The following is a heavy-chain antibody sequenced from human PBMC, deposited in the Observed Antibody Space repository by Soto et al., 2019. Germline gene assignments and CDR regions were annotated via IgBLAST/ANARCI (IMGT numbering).Heavy chain of an antibody. CDR1: GYTFTSYG. V-gene: IGHV1-18*01. Sequence: QVQLVQSGAEVKKPGASVKVSCKASGYTFTSYGISWVRQAPGQGLEWMGWISAYNGNTNYAQKHQGRVTMTTDTSTSTAYMELRSLRSDDTAVYYCARDSRGTYYDFWSFPGPYYYYGMDVWGQGTTVTVSS. J-gene: IGHJ6*02. D-gene: IGHD3-3*01. CDR3: ARDSRGTYYDFWSFPGPYYYYGMDV. CDR2: ISAYNGNT.